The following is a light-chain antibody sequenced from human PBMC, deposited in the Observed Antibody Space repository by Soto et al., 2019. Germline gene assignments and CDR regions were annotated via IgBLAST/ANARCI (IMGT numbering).Light chain of an antibody. J-gene: IGLJ1*01. CDR2: YVS. Sequence: QSALTQPASVSRSPGQSITISCTGTSSDVGGYNYVSWYQQHPGKAPKLMIYYVSNRPSGVSNRFSGSKSGNTASLTISGLQAEDEADYYCSSYTSSSSYVFGTGTKLTVL. CDR1: SSDVGGYNY. V-gene: IGLV2-14*01. CDR3: SSYTSSSSYV.